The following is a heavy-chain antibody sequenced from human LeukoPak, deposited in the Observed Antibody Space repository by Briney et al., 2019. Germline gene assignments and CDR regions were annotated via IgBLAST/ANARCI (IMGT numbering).Heavy chain of an antibody. J-gene: IGHJ4*02. D-gene: IGHD3-22*01. Sequence: GGSLRLSCAASGFTFGNYRMKWIRQAPGKGLEWVSAISGSGGSTYYADSVKGRFTISRDNSKNTLYLQMNSLRAEDTAVYYCARAYTYDSSAYDYWGQGTLVTVSS. V-gene: IGHV3-23*01. CDR1: GFTFGNYR. CDR3: ARAYTYDSSAYDY. CDR2: ISGSGGST.